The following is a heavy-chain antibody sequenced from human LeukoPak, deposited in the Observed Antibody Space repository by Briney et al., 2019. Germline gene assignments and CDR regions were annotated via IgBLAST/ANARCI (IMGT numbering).Heavy chain of an antibody. CDR1: GFTFSSYA. V-gene: IGHV3-30*01. J-gene: IGHJ5*02. Sequence: GRSLRLSCAASGFTFSSYAMHWDRQAPGKGLEWVAVISYDGSNKYYADSVKGRFTISRDNSKNTLYLQMNSLRAEDTAVYYCARDGRFYCSSTSCPSGWFDPWGQGTLVTVSS. D-gene: IGHD2-2*01. CDR2: ISYDGSNK. CDR3: ARDGRFYCSSTSCPSGWFDP.